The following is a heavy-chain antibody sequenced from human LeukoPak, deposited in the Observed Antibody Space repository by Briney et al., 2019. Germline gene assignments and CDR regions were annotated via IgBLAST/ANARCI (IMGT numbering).Heavy chain of an antibody. V-gene: IGHV1-69*05. D-gene: IGHD4-17*01. CDR1: GGTFSSCA. J-gene: IGHJ4*02. Sequence: SVKVSCKASGGTFSSCAISWVRQAPGQGLEWMGRIIPIFGTANYAQKFQGRVTITTDESTSTAYMELSSLRSEDTAVYYCARGDFHDDYGDYPFDYWGQGTLVTVSS. CDR3: ARGDFHDDYGDYPFDY. CDR2: IIPIFGTA.